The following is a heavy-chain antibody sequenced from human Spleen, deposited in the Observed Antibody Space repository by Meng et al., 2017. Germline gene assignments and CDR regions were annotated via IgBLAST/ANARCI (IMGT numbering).Heavy chain of an antibody. V-gene: IGHV3-23*01. CDR2: LSDSGGST. CDR1: GFTFSSYS. D-gene: IGHD4-11*01. CDR3: VPRTTYFDS. Sequence: EVQLLESGGGLVQPGGSLRLSCATSGFTFSSYSMSWVRQAPGKGLEWVSALSDSGGSTYYADSVKGRFTISRDNSKNTLYLQMNSLRAEDTAVYYCVPRTTYFDSWGLGTLVTVSS. J-gene: IGHJ4*02.